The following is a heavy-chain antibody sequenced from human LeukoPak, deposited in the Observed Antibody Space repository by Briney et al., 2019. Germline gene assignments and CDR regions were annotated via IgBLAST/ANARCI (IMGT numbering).Heavy chain of an antibody. CDR1: GFTFSSYS. D-gene: IGHD6-19*01. J-gene: IGHJ3*02. Sequence: GGSLRLSCAASGFTFSSYSMNWVRQAPGKGLEWVSSISSSGSTIYYADSVKGRFTISRDNAKNSLYLQMNSLRAEDTAVYYCARDSEQWLPVDDAFDIWGQGTMVTVSS. CDR2: ISSSGSTI. CDR3: ARDSEQWLPVDDAFDI. V-gene: IGHV3-48*04.